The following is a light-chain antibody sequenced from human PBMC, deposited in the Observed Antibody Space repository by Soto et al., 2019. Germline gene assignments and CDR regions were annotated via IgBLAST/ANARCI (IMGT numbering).Light chain of an antibody. CDR1: STDVGRYNY. V-gene: IGLV2-14*01. CDR2: DVS. J-gene: IGLJ1*01. CDR3: TSYTSDSTYG. Sequence: QSVLTQPASVSGSPGQSITISCTGTSTDVGRYNYVSWYQQHPGKAPKLMVYDVSNRPSWVSNRFSGSKSGITASLTSSGLQAEDEADYYCTSYTSDSTYGFGTGTKVTVL.